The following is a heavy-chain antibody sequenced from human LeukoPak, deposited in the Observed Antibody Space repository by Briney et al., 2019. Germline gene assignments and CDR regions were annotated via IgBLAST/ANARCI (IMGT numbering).Heavy chain of an antibody. CDR2: IYHSGST. Sequence: PSETLSLTCAVSGGSISSSNWWSWVRPPPGKGLEWIGEIYHSGSTNYNPSLKGRVTISVDKSKNQFSLKLSSATAADTAVYYCARALIVGATSDPWGQGTLVTVSS. CDR3: ARALIVGATSDP. CDR1: GGSISSSNW. D-gene: IGHD1-26*01. J-gene: IGHJ5*02. V-gene: IGHV4-4*02.